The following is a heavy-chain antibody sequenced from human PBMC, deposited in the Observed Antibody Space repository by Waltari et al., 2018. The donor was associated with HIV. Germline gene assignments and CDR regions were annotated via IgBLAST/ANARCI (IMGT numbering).Heavy chain of an antibody. J-gene: IGHJ4*02. CDR2: INYDGINK. V-gene: IGHV3-33*01. D-gene: IGHD6-6*01. CDR3: ARDKAPYSSSSAVDY. Sequence: VQLMESGGGVVQPGKSLRLSCATSGFTLGSYGIHWVRQAAGKGLEWVAVINYDGINKFYAESVKGRFLISRDNSKNTLFLQMNSLRDEDTGLYYCARDKAPYSSSSAVDYWGQGTLVTVS. CDR1: GFTLGSYG.